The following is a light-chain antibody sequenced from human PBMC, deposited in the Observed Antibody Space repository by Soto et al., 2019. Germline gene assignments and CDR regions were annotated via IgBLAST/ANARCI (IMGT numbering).Light chain of an antibody. CDR3: QQLFRYPLA. J-gene: IGKJ5*01. CDR1: QDISSS. V-gene: IGKV1-9*01. Sequence: IQLTQSPSSLSASVGDRVTITCRASQDISSSLAWYQQKPGKAPKLLIYAASILQSGVPSRFTGSGSGTDFTLTIDSLQPEDFATYHCQQLFRYPLAFGQGTRLEMK. CDR2: AAS.